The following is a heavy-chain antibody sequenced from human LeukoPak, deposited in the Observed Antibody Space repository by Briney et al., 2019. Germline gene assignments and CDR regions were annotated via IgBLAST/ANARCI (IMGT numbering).Heavy chain of an antibody. V-gene: IGHV3-48*03. CDR3: ARHRVTSTLRGRRADY. J-gene: IGHJ4*02. D-gene: IGHD2-2*01. CDR1: GFSFRTYE. CDR2: ISSSGSTI. Sequence: GGSLRLSCAGSGFSFRTYEMNWVRQAPGKGLEWVSYISSSGSTIYYADSVKGRFTISRDNAKNSLYLQMNSLRAEDTAVYYCARHRVTSTLRGRRADYRGQGTLVTVSS.